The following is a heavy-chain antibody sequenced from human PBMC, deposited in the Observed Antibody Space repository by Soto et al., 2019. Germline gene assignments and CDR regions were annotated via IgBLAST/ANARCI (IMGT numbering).Heavy chain of an antibody. D-gene: IGHD1-1*01. V-gene: IGHV3-9*01. Sequence: LRLSCAASGFNFDDYGMSWVRQAPGKGLEWFSAISWNSGSIAYADSVKGRFITSRDNAKDSLYLEMNSLRVEDTALYYCVKDIHNRDGNSCDAYDMWGQGTMVTVSS. CDR3: VKDIHNRDGNSCDAYDM. CDR1: GFNFDDYG. J-gene: IGHJ3*02. CDR2: ISWNSGSI.